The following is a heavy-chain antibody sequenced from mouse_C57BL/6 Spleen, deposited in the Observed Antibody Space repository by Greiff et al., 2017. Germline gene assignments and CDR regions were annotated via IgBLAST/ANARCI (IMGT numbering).Heavy chain of an antibody. J-gene: IGHJ4*01. V-gene: IGHV1-9*01. CDR2: ILPGSGST. CDR1: GYTFTGYW. CDR3: ARKELDYYAMDY. Sequence: QVQLKVSGAELMKPGASVKLSCTATGYTFTGYWIEWVQQRPGHGLEWVGEILPGSGSTNYNEKFKGKATFTAGTSTNTAYMQLSSLTTEDSAIYYCARKELDYYAMDYWGQGTSVTVSS.